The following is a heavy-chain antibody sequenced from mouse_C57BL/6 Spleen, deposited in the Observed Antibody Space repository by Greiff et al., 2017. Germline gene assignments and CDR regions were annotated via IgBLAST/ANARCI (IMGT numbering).Heavy chain of an antibody. CDR2: IYPGDGDT. CDR3: ARSEFMTTVDY. J-gene: IGHJ2*01. V-gene: IGHV1-80*01. CDR1: GYAFSSYW. D-gene: IGHD1-1*01. Sequence: VQLHQSGAELVKPGASVKISCKASGYAFSSYWINWVKQRPGQGLEWIGQIYPGDGDTNYNGKFKGKATLTADKSSSTAYMQRSSLTSEDSAVYFCARSEFMTTVDYWGQGTTLTVSS.